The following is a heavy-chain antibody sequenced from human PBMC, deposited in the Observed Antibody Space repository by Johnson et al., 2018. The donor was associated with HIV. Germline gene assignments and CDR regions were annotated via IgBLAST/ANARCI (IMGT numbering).Heavy chain of an antibody. D-gene: IGHD1-7*01. V-gene: IGHV3-33*01. CDR3: ARYEGNYVAFDI. J-gene: IGHJ3*02. Sequence: QVQLVESGGGVVQPGRSLRLSCAASGFTFSDYGIHWVRQAPGKGLEWVAVVWSDGNNRYYADSVKGRFTISRDNPKNSLYLQMNSLRAEDTAVYYCARYEGNYVAFDIWGQGTMVTVSS. CDR1: GFTFSDYG. CDR2: VWSDGNNR.